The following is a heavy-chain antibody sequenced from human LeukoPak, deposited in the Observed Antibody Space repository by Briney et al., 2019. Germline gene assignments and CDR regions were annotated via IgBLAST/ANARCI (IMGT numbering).Heavy chain of an antibody. CDR2: INPNSGGT. J-gene: IGHJ3*02. D-gene: IGHD3-22*01. Sequence: ASVKVSCKASGYTFTGYYMHWVRQAPGQGLEWMGWINPNSGGTNYAQKFQGWVTMTRDTSISTAYMELSRLRSDDTAVYYCAGTTYYYDSSGPSRGAFDIWGQGTMVTVSS. CDR3: AGTTYYYDSSGPSRGAFDI. CDR1: GYTFTGYY. V-gene: IGHV1-2*04.